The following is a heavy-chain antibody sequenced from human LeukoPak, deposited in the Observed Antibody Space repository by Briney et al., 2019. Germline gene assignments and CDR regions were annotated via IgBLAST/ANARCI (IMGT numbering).Heavy chain of an antibody. D-gene: IGHD6-6*01. V-gene: IGHV3-30*18. CDR3: AKDRDSYYFDY. CDR2: ISYDGSNK. CDR1: GFTFSSYG. Sequence: AGSLRLSWAPSGFTFSSYGMHWVRQAPGKGLEWVAVISYDGSNKYYADSVKGRFTISRDNSKNALYLQMSSLRAEDAAVYYCAKDRDSYYFDYWGQGTLVTVSS. J-gene: IGHJ4*02.